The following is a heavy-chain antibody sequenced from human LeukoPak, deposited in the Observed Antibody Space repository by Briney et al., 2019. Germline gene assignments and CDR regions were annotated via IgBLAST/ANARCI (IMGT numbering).Heavy chain of an antibody. CDR2: ISVHNGNT. J-gene: IGHJ4*02. CDR3: ARSHSGSYYGGDDY. D-gene: IGHD1-26*01. V-gene: IGHV1-18*04. Sequence: GASVKVSCKASGYTFTGYYMHWVRQAPGQGLEWMGWISVHNGNTNFAQKFQGRVTMTTDTSTSTAYMELRSLRSDDTAVYYCARSHSGSYYGGDDYWGQGTLVTVSS. CDR1: GYTFTGYY.